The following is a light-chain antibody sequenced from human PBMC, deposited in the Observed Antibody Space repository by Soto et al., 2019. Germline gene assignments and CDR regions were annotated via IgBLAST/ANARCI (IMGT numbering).Light chain of an antibody. CDR2: EVA. J-gene: IGLJ3*02. CDR1: NSDVGAYDY. V-gene: IGLV2-8*01. Sequence: QSVLTQPPSASGSPGQSVAISCTGTNSDVGAYDYVSWYQQHPGKAPKVMIYEVAKRPSGVPDRFSGSKSGNTASLTVSGLQAEDEADYYCSSYAGSNFWVFGGGTKVTVL. CDR3: SSYAGSNFWV.